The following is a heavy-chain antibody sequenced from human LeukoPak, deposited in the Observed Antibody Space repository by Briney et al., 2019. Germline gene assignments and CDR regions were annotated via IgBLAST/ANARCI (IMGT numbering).Heavy chain of an antibody. V-gene: IGHV1-2*02. Sequence: ASVKVSCKASGYTLTDYYLHWVRQAPGQGLKWMGWINPNSGATHYAQSFQARVTMTKDTSIASSYMELTGLKSDDTAVYYCARVGGIAVAPDYWGQGTLVTVSS. CDR2: INPNSGAT. CDR3: ARVGGIAVAPDY. D-gene: IGHD6-19*01. CDR1: GYTLTDYY. J-gene: IGHJ4*02.